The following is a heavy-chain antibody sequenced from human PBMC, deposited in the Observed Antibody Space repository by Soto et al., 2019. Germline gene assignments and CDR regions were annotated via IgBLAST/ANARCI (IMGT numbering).Heavy chain of an antibody. CDR3: ARYLGTHPDAMVRGVIITYGMDV. CDR2: IYYSGST. J-gene: IGHJ6*02. CDR1: GGSISSSSYY. D-gene: IGHD3-10*01. V-gene: IGHV4-39*01. Sequence: QLQLQESGPGLVKPSETLSLTCTVSGGSISSSSYYWGWIRQPPGKGLEWIGSIYYSGSTYYNPSLKSRVTISVDTSKNQFSLKLSSVTAADTAVYYCARYLGTHPDAMVRGVIITYGMDVWGQGTTVTVSS.